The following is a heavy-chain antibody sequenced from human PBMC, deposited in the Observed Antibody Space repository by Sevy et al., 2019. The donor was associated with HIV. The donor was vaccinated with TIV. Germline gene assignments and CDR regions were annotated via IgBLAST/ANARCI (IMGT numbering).Heavy chain of an antibody. D-gene: IGHD3-10*01. Sequence: ASVKVSCKASGYYFTGYYFHWVRQAPGQGLEGMGWINPNGGGTNIGQKFHGRVTMSRDRSITTAYMELTRLRSNDTGVYFCARSVYGSGTYLNDYWGQGTLVTVSS. J-gene: IGHJ4*02. CDR2: INPNGGGT. CDR3: ARSVYGSGTYLNDY. CDR1: GYYFTGYY. V-gene: IGHV1-2*02.